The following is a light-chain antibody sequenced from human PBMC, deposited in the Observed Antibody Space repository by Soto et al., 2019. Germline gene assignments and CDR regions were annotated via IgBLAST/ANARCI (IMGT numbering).Light chain of an antibody. V-gene: IGKV3-20*01. CDR2: AAS. Sequence: EIELTQSPGTLSLSPGERATLSCRASQSVCNNYAAWYQQKPGQPPRLLIYAASSRATGIPVRFRGSGSGSGFTLTITRLEPEDFEVYYYQHYVNSLPSLTSGPGTKVDI. CDR3: QHYVNSLPSLT. CDR1: QSVCNNY. J-gene: IGKJ3*01.